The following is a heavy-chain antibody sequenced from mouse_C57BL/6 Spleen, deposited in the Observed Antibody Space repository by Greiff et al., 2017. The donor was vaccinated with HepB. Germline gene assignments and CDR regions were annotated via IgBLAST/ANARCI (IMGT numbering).Heavy chain of an antibody. CDR1: GFTFSSYA. Sequence: EVQRVESGGGLVKPGGSLKLSCAASGFTFSSYAMSWVRQTPEKRLEWVATISDGGSYTYYPDNVKGRFTISRDNAKNNLYLQMSHLKSEDTAMYYCARAGDYDFDYWGQGTTLTVSS. V-gene: IGHV5-4*01. D-gene: IGHD2-4*01. J-gene: IGHJ2*01. CDR3: ARAGDYDFDY. CDR2: ISDGGSYT.